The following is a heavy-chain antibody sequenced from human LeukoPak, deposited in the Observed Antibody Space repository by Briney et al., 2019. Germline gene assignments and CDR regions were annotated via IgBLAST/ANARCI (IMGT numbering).Heavy chain of an antibody. CDR2: ISGSGGST. CDR3: AKDPDYCSGGSCYGFGFDY. Sequence: GGSLRLSCAASGFTFSSYAMSWVPQAPGKGLEWVSAISGSGGSTYYADSVKGRFTISRDNSKNTLYLQMNSLRAEDTAVYYCAKDPDYCSGGSCYGFGFDYWGQGTLVTVSS. J-gene: IGHJ4*02. D-gene: IGHD2-15*01. CDR1: GFTFSSYA. V-gene: IGHV3-23*01.